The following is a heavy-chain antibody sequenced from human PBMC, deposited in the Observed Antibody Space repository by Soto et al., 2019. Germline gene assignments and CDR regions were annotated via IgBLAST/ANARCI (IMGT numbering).Heavy chain of an antibody. Sequence: PGESLKISCKGSGYSFTGYWIGWVRQMPGKGLEWMGIIYPDDSDTRYNPSFQGQVTISADKSINTAYLQWSSLKASDTAMYYCARTVAVAGTRFVYWGQGTLVTVSS. CDR1: GYSFTGYW. CDR2: IYPDDSDT. D-gene: IGHD6-19*01. V-gene: IGHV5-51*01. J-gene: IGHJ4*02. CDR3: ARTVAVAGTRFVY.